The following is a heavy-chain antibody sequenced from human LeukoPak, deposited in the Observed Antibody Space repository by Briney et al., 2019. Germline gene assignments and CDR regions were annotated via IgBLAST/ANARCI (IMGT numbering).Heavy chain of an antibody. J-gene: IGHJ5*02. D-gene: IGHD3-22*01. CDR1: GGTFSSYA. Sequence: SVTVSCKASGGTFSSYAISWVRQAPGQGLEWMGGIIPIFGTANYAQKFQGRVTITADESTSTAYMELSSLRSEDTAVYYCAVGKGYYYDSSGYSDNWFDPWGQGTLVTVSS. CDR3: AVGKGYYYDSSGYSDNWFDP. V-gene: IGHV1-69*01. CDR2: IIPIFGTA.